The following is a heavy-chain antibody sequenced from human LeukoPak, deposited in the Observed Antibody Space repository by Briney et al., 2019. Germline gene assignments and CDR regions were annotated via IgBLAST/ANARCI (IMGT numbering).Heavy chain of an antibody. CDR3: GGGTMVRGALDY. V-gene: IGHV1-69*04. CDR1: GGTFSSYA. D-gene: IGHD3-10*01. CDR2: IIPILGIA. Sequence: ASVKVSCKASGGTFSSYAISWVRQAPGQGLEWMGRIIPILGIANYAQKFQGRVTITADKSTSTAYMELSSLRSEDTAVYYWGGGTMVRGALDYWGQGTLVTVSS. J-gene: IGHJ4*02.